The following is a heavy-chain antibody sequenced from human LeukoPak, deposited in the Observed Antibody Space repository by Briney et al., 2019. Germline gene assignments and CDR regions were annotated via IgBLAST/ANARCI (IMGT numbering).Heavy chain of an antibody. D-gene: IGHD3-22*01. CDR2: INTDGSTT. V-gene: IGHV3-74*01. J-gene: IGHJ4*02. CDR1: GFTFSNYR. Sequence: GGSLRLSCAASGFTFSNYRMQWVRQAPGKEPVWVSRINTDGSTTDYAGPVQGRFTISRDNAKNTLYLQMNSLRVEDTALYYCARDFSYDRSGYLGFDYWGQGTLVTVSS. CDR3: ARDFSYDRSGYLGFDY.